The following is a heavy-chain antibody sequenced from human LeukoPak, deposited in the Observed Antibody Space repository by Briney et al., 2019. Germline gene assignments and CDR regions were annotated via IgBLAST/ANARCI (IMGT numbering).Heavy chain of an antibody. V-gene: IGHV3-15*01. CDR3: TTGITMVRGVIHLIDY. D-gene: IGHD3-10*01. CDR2: IKSKTDGGTT. CDR1: GFTSSNAW. J-gene: IGHJ4*02. Sequence: GGSLRLSCAASGFTSSNAWMSWVCQAPGKGLEWVGRIKSKTDGGTTDYAAPVKGRFTISRDDSKNTLYLQMNSLKTEDTAVYYCTTGITMVRGVIHLIDYWGQGTLVTVSS.